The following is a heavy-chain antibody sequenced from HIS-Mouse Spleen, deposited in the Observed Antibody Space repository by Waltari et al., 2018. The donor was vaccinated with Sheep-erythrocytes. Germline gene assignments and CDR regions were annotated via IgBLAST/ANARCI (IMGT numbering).Heavy chain of an antibody. CDR1: GGTFSSYA. V-gene: IGHV1-69*04. J-gene: IGHJ4*02. Sequence: VQSQVQLVQSGAEVKVSCKASGGTFSSYAISWVRQAPGQGLEWMGRIIPILGIANYAQKCQGRVTITADKSTSTAYMELSSLRSEDTAVYYCAQTGATTPHFDYWGQGTLVTVSS. CDR3: AQTGATTPHFDY. D-gene: IGHD1-26*01. CDR2: IIPILGIA.